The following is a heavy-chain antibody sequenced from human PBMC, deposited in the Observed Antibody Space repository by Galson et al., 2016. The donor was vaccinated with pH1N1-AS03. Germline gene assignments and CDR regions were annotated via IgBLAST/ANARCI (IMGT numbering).Heavy chain of an antibody. CDR3: ARGGGSVLDS. D-gene: IGHD1-26*01. J-gene: IGHJ4*02. CDR1: GYTFTGYY. CDR2: INPNSGGT. Sequence: SVKVSCKASGYTFTGYYMHWVRQAPGQGLEWMGWINPNSGGTKFAQKFQGTVSMTTDTSTRTAYMELSRLRSDDTAVYYCARGGGSVLDSWGQGTLVTVSS. V-gene: IGHV1-2*02.